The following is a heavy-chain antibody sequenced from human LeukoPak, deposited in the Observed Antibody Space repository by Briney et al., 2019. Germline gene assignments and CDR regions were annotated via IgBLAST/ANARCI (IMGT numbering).Heavy chain of an antibody. D-gene: IGHD3-3*01. CDR1: GGSISSGSYY. CDR2: IYTSGRT. V-gene: IGHV4-61*02. Sequence: SGTLSLTCTDPGGSISSGSYYWSWIRQPAGKGMEWIGRIYTSGRTNYNPSLKSRVTISVDTSKNHFSLKLSSVTAADTVVYYCARALRFLEWHDAFDIWGQGTMVTVSS. CDR3: ARALRFLEWHDAFDI. J-gene: IGHJ3*02.